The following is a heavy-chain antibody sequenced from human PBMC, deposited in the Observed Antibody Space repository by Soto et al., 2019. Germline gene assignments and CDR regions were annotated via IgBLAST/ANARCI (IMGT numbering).Heavy chain of an antibody. CDR2: IYYSGST. D-gene: IGHD3-10*01. CDR3: ANTYGSGRSPCWYYGMDF. J-gene: IGHJ6*02. Sequence: PSETLSLPRTGSGGSISRGGYYWSWIRQQPGKGLEWIGYIYYSGSTYYNPSLQSRVTISVDTSKNQFSLKLSSVTAADTAVYYCANTYGSGRSPCWYYGMDFWGQGTTVTVSS. CDR1: GGSISRGGYY. V-gene: IGHV4-31*03.